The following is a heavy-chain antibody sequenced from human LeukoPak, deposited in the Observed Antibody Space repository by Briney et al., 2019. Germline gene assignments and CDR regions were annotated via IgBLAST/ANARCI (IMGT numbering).Heavy chain of an antibody. Sequence: SGGSLRLSCAASGFTVSSNYMSWVRQAPGKGLEWVSVIYSGGSTYYADSVKGRFTISRDNSKNTLYLQMNSLRAEDTAVYYCASGKIAAAGTGDHWGQGTLVTVSS. CDR1: GFTVSSNY. CDR2: IYSGGST. J-gene: IGHJ4*02. V-gene: IGHV3-53*01. D-gene: IGHD6-13*01. CDR3: ASGKIAAAGTGDH.